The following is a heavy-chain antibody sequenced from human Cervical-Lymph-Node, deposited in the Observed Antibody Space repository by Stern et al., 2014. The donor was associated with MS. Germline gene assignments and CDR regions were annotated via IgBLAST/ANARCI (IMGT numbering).Heavy chain of an antibody. CDR2: ISGSGGST. J-gene: IGHJ4*02. CDR1: GFTFSSYA. D-gene: IGHD6-6*01. CDR3: AKGRYSSSSVNDY. Sequence: VQLVESGGRLVQPGGSLRLSCAASGFTFSSYAMSWVRQAPGKGLEWVSAISGSGGSTYYADSVKGRFTISRDNSKNTLYLQMNSLRAEDTVVYYCAKGRYSSSSVNDYWGQGTLVTVSS. V-gene: IGHV3-23*04.